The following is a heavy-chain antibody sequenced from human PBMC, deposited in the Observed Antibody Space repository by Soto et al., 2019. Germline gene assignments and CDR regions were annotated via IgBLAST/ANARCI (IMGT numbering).Heavy chain of an antibody. D-gene: IGHD3-10*01. CDR3: VKTANGWFSAFDI. CDR1: GFTFSSYA. V-gene: IGHV3-23*01. J-gene: IGHJ3*02. Sequence: EVQLLESGGGLVQPGGSLRLSCAASGFTFSSYAMSWVRQAPGKGLEWVSAISGSGGSTYYADSVKGRCTFSRDNSKNTPYLQKNSLRAEDTAVYYCVKTANGWFSAFDIWGQGTMVTVSS. CDR2: ISGSGGST.